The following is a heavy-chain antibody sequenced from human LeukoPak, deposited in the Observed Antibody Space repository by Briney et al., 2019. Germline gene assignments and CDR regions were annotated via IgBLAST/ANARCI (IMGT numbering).Heavy chain of an antibody. D-gene: IGHD3-10*01. CDR3: ARDLYSRRMNYYGSGSYFAY. V-gene: IGHV1-46*01. CDR2: INPSGGST. J-gene: IGHJ4*02. Sequence: ASVKVSCKASGYTFTSYYMHWVRQAPGQGLEWMGIINPSGGSTSYAQKFQGRATMTTDTSTSTVYMELRSLRSDDTAVYYCARDLYSRRMNYYGSGSYFAYWGQGTLVTVSS. CDR1: GYTFTSYY.